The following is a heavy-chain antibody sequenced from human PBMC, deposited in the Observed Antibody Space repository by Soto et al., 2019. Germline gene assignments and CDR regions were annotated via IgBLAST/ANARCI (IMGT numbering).Heavy chain of an antibody. CDR3: ARRVRKWGFDP. CDR1: RYTFTSYD. CDR2: MNPNSGNT. V-gene: IGHV1-8*01. D-gene: IGHD2-21*01. Sequence: QVQLVQSGAEVKKPGAAMKVSCKTSRYTFTSYDINWVRQATGQGLEWMGWMNPNSGNTGYAQKFQGRVTMTRNTSISTAYMELSSLRYEDTAVYYCARRVRKWGFDPWGQGTLVTVSS. J-gene: IGHJ5*02.